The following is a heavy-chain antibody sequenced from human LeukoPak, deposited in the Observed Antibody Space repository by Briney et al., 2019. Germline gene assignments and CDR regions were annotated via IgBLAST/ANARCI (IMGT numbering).Heavy chain of an antibody. CDR3: ARHEGSGSYYSY. CDR2: ISPDASEI. D-gene: IGHD1-26*01. CDR1: GYSFTTYW. Sequence: PGESLKISCKGSGYSFTTYWIAWVRQMPGRGLEWMGIISPDASEIRYSPSFRGQVTISADKSTSTAYLQWSRLKASDTAIYYCARHEGSGSYYSYWGQGTLVTVSS. V-gene: IGHV5-51*01. J-gene: IGHJ4*02.